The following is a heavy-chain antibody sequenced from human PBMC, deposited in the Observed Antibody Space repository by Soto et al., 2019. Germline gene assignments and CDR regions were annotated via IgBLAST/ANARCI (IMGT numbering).Heavy chain of an antibody. CDR1: GYTFTSYG. Sequence: ASVKVSCKASGYTFTSYGISWVRQAPGQGLEWMGWISAYNGNTNYAQKLQGRVTMTTDTSTSTAYMELRSLRSDDTAVYYCARDSLGYCSSTRCAEKVWFDPWGQGTLVTVSS. CDR3: ARDSLGYCSSTRCAEKVWFDP. CDR2: ISAYNGNT. V-gene: IGHV1-18*04. D-gene: IGHD2-2*01. J-gene: IGHJ5*02.